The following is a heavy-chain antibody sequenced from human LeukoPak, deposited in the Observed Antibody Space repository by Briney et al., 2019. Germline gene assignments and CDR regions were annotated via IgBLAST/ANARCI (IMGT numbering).Heavy chain of an antibody. V-gene: IGHV4-34*01. Sequence: SETLSLTCAVYGGSFSGYYWSWIRQPPGKGLEWIGEINHSGSTNYNPSLKSRVTISVDTSKNQFSLKLSSVTAADTAVYYCARHRHLTTFDYWGQGTLVTVSS. J-gene: IGHJ4*02. D-gene: IGHD1-14*01. CDR2: INHSGST. CDR1: GGSFSGYY. CDR3: ARHRHLTTFDY.